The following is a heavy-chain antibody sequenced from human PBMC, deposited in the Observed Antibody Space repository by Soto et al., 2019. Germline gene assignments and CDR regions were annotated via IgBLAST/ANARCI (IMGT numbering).Heavy chain of an antibody. CDR2: ISGSGGST. J-gene: IGHJ5*02. D-gene: IGHD3-22*01. V-gene: IGHV3-23*01. CDR1: GFTFSSYA. CDR3: AKVPYDSSGSNWFDP. Sequence: EVQLLESGGGLVQPGGSLRLSCAASGFTFSSYAMSWVRQAPGKGLEWVSAISGSGGSTYYADSVKGRFTISRDNSKNTLDLQMNSLRAEDTAVYYCAKVPYDSSGSNWFDPWGQGTLVTVSS.